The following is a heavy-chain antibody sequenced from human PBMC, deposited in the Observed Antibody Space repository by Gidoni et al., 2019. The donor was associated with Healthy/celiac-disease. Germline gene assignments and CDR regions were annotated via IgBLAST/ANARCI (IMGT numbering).Heavy chain of an antibody. J-gene: IGHJ1*01. Sequence: QVQLVESGGGVVQPGWSLRLPCAASGFTFRSYGMHWVRQAPGKGMEWVAVIWYDGSNKYYADSVKGRFTISRDNSKNTLYLQMNSLRAEDTAVYYCARDGEEQQLVPGFYFQHWGQSTLVTVSS. CDR3: ARDGEEQQLVPGFYFQH. D-gene: IGHD6-13*01. CDR2: IWYDGSNK. V-gene: IGHV3-33*01. CDR1: GFTFRSYG.